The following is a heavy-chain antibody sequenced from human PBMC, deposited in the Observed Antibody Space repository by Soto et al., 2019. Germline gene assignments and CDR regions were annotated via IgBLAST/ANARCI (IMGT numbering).Heavy chain of an antibody. Sequence: SDTLSLTCTVSGGSVSSNTYSWGWIRQSPGKGLEWIGTIYSTDKTYYHPSLLSRVTISVDTSKNQFSLRLTSVTAADTAVYYCARDKITGLFDYWGQGTLVT. CDR3: ARDKITGLFDY. J-gene: IGHJ4*02. CDR1: GGSVSSNTYS. V-gene: IGHV4-39*02. D-gene: IGHD2-8*02. CDR2: IYSTDKT.